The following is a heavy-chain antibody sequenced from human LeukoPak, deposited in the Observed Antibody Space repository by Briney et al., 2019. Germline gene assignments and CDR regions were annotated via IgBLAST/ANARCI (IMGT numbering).Heavy chain of an antibody. CDR2: IIPIFGTA. Sequence: SVKVSCKASGGTFSSYAISWVRQAPGQGLEWMGGIIPIFGTANYAQKFQGRVTMTRDTSTSTVYMELSSLRSEDTAVYYCARVQKGVHYLDYWGQGTLVTVSS. J-gene: IGHJ4*02. CDR3: ARVQKGVHYLDY. V-gene: IGHV1-69*05. D-gene: IGHD3-10*01. CDR1: GGTFSSYA.